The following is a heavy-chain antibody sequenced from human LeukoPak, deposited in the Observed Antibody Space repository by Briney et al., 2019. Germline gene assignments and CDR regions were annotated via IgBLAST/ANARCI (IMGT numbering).Heavy chain of an antibody. CDR2: IYTSGST. D-gene: IGHD6-13*01. CDR3: ARGGRYRSSWYWFDP. Sequence: SETLSLTCTVSGVSISSYYWSWIRQPAGKGLEWIGRIYTSGSTNYNPSLKSRVTMSVDTSKNQFSLKLSSVTAAGTAVYYCARGGRYRSSWYWFDPWGQGTLVTVSS. CDR1: GVSISSYY. V-gene: IGHV4-4*07. J-gene: IGHJ5*02.